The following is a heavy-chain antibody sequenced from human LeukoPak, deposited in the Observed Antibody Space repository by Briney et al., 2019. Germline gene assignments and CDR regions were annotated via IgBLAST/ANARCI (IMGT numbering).Heavy chain of an antibody. CDR2: ISTSGSTI. V-gene: IGHV3-48*03. D-gene: IGHD6-13*01. CDR1: GFILSSYE. J-gene: IGHJ4*02. Sequence: PGGSLRLSCAGTGFILSSYEMNWVRRAPGKGLEWVSYISTSGSTIYYADSVKGRFTMSRDNAKNSLYLQMNSLSAEDTAVYYCARYSSSWYATDYWGQGTLVTVSS. CDR3: ARYSSSWYATDY.